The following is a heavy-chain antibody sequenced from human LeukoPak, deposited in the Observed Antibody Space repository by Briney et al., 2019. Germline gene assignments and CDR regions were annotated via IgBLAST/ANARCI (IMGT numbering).Heavy chain of an antibody. V-gene: IGHV3-23*01. Sequence: GGSLRLSGAASGFTFSSYAMSWARQLQGKGLGWVSAISGSGGSTYYADSVKGRFTISRDNSKNTLYLQMNSLRAEDTAVYYCGGSAAHYYYMDVWGKGTTVTVSS. CDR1: GFTFSSYA. D-gene: IGHD2-2*01. CDR2: ISGSGGST. J-gene: IGHJ6*03. CDR3: GGSAAHYYYMDV.